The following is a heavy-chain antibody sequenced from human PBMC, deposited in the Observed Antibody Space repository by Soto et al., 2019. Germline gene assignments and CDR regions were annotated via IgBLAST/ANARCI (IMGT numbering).Heavy chain of an antibody. CDR2: ITRDGYNK. D-gene: IGHD6-6*01. CDR1: GFIFKNYA. CDR3: KKSSGGSSSVGMDY. V-gene: IGHV3-30*04. Sequence: QVQLVESGGGVVQPGRSLRLSCAVSGFIFKNYALNWVRQAPGKGLEWVASITRDGYNKYYADSVKGRFTISRDNSKNTLSLQMTSLRVEDSSVYYCKKSSGGSSSVGMDYWGPGTLVTVSS. J-gene: IGHJ4*02.